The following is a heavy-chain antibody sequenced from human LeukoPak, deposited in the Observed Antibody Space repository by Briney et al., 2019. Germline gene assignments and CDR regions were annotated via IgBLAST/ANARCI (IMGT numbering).Heavy chain of an antibody. CDR1: GFTFSSYG. CDR2: ISYDGSNK. CDR3: AKDIDVGDPAFDY. D-gene: IGHD3-10*01. J-gene: IGHJ4*02. Sequence: GGSLRLSCAASGFTFSSYGMHWVRQAPGKGLEWVAVISYDGSNKYYADSVKSRFTISRDNSKNTLYLQMNSLRAEDTAVYYCAKDIDVGDPAFDYWGQRTLVTVSS. V-gene: IGHV3-30*18.